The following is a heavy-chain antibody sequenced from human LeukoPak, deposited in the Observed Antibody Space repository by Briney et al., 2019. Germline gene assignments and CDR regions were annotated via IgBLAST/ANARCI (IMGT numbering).Heavy chain of an antibody. D-gene: IGHD3-22*01. V-gene: IGHV3-30*02. CDR2: ISYDGSNR. J-gene: IGHJ4*02. Sequence: GGSLRLSCAASGFTFSSSGMHWVRQAPGKGLEWVAFISYDGSNRYYADSVKGRFTISRDNSKNTLYLQMNSLRAEDTALYYCAKGRYDSSGPANTFDYWGQGTLVTVSS. CDR3: AKGRYDSSGPANTFDY. CDR1: GFTFSSSG.